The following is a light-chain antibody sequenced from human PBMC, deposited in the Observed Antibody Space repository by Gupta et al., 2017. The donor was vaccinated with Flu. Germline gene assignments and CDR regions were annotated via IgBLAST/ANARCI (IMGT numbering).Light chain of an antibody. CDR3: QHYNNWPFT. CDR2: GAS. J-gene: IGKJ3*01. Sequence: EILMTQSPATLSVSPGEGATLSCRASQSVSSNLAWYQQKPGQAPRLLIYGASTRATSIPARFSGSGSGTEFTLTISSLQSEDFAVYYCQHYNNWPFTFGPGTKVDIK. CDR1: QSVSSN. V-gene: IGKV3-15*01.